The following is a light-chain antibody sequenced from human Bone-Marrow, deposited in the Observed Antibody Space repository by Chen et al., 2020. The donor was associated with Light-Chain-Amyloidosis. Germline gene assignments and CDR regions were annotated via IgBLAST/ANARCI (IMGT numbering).Light chain of an antibody. Sequence: SYELPQPPSVSVSPGQTARITCSGDDLPTKYAYWYQQKPGQAPVLVLHRDSERPSGISERLCGYRAGTTATLTSSGVQSEDEGDYHWRSADRSGSYEVIFGGGTKLPVL. CDR3: RSADRSGSYEVI. CDR1: DLPTKY. V-gene: IGLV3-25*03. J-gene: IGLJ2*01. CDR2: RDS.